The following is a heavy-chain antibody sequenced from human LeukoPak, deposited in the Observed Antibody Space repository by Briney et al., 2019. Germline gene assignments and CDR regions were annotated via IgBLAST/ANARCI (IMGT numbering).Heavy chain of an antibody. V-gene: IGHV1-69*01. Sequence: GSSVKVSCKASGGTFSSYAISWVRQAPGQGLEWMGGIIPIFGTANYAQKFQGRVTITADGSTSTAYMELSSLRSEDTAVYYCAKDMAHCSGGSCYTPGGFWGQGTLVTVSS. CDR2: IIPIFGTA. J-gene: IGHJ4*02. CDR3: AKDMAHCSGGSCYTPGGF. D-gene: IGHD2-15*01. CDR1: GGTFSSYA.